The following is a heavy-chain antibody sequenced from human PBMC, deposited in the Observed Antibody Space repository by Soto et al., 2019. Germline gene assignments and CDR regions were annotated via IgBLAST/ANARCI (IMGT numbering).Heavy chain of an antibody. J-gene: IGHJ4*02. CDR2: IYYSGST. Sequence: PSETLSLTCTVSGGSISSYYWSWIRQPPGKGLEWIGYIYYSGSTNYNPSLKSRVTISVDTSKNQFSLKLSSVTAADTAVYYCARLHDGIDYWGQGTLVTVSS. V-gene: IGHV4-59*01. CDR3: ARLHDGIDY. CDR1: GGSISSYY. D-gene: IGHD3-16*01.